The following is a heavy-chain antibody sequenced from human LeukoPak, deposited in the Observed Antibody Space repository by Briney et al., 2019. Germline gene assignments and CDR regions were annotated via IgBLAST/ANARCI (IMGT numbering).Heavy chain of an antibody. Sequence: PSETLSLTCGVSGYSISNGYYWAWIRQPPGKGLEWIGTIYHSGTTYYTPSLKSRVTISVDTSKNQFSLKLSSVTAADTAVYYCARELRDSYDSSGYYSFDYWGQGTLVTVSS. CDR2: IYHSGTT. CDR1: GYSISNGYY. CDR3: ARELRDSYDSSGYYSFDY. J-gene: IGHJ4*02. V-gene: IGHV4-38-2*02. D-gene: IGHD3-22*01.